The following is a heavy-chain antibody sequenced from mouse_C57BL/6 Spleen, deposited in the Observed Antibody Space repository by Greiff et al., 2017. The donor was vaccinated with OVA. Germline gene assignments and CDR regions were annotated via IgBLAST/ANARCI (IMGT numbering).Heavy chain of an antibody. CDR1: GYSITSGYY. CDR3: ARKDYGSLDY. V-gene: IGHV3-6*01. Sequence: VQLKESGPGLVKPSQSLSLTCSVTGYSITSGYYWNWIRQFPGNKLEWMGYISYDGSNNYNPSLKNRISITRDTSKNQFFLKLNSVTTEDTATYYCARKDYGSLDYWGQGTTLTVSS. J-gene: IGHJ2*01. CDR2: ISYDGSN. D-gene: IGHD1-1*01.